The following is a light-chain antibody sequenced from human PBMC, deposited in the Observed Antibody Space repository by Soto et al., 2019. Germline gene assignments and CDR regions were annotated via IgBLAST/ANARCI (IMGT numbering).Light chain of an antibody. V-gene: IGKV3D-20*02. J-gene: IGKJ5*01. CDR2: GVF. CDR1: QRGYDGY. CDR3: QQRHMWPIT. Sequence: EIVLTQSPDTLSLSPGERATLSCRASQRGYDGYLAWYQQRPGQPPRLLIYGVFTRADGIPDRFSGSGSGTDFTLTITRLEPEDSAVYYCQQRHMWPITFGQGTRLEIK.